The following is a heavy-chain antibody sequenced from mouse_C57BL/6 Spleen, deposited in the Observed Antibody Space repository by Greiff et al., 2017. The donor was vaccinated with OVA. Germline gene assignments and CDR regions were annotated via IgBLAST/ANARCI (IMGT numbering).Heavy chain of an antibody. V-gene: IGHV1-74*01. J-gene: IGHJ3*01. CDR3: AVGDYDDDFAY. CDR1: GYTFTSYW. Sequence: QVQLQQPGAELVKPGASVKVSCKASGYTFTSYWMHWVKQRPGQGLEWIGMIHPSDSDTNYNQKVKGKATLTVDKSSSTAYMQFSSLTSEDSAVYYCAVGDYDDDFAYWGQGTLVAVSA. D-gene: IGHD2-4*01. CDR2: IHPSDSDT.